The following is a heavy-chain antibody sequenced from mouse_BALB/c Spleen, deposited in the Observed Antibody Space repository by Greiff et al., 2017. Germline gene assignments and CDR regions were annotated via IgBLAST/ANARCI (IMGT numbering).Heavy chain of an antibody. J-gene: IGHJ4*01. D-gene: IGHD2-14*01. V-gene: IGHV2-2*02. CDR2: IWSGGST. CDR3: ARKGEVRRGGVYAMDY. Sequence: VQLQQSGPGLVQPSQSLSITCTVSGFSLTSYGVHWVRQSPGKGLEWLGVIWSGGSTDYNAAFISRLSISKDNSKSQVFFKMNSLQANDTAIYYCARKGEVRRGGVYAMDYWGQGTSVTVSS. CDR1: GFSLTSYG.